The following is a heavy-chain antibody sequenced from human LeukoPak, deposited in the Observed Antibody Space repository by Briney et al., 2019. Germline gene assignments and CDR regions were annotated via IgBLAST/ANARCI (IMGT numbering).Heavy chain of an antibody. CDR3: ARSPVTRGRRHIDY. CDR2: INHSGST. Sequence: PSETLSLTCAVYGGSFSGYYWSWIRQPPGKGLEWLGEINHSGSTNYNPSLKSRVTISVDTSKNQFSLRLSPVTAADTAVYYCARSPVTRGRRHIDYWGQGTLVTVSS. CDR1: GGSFSGYY. V-gene: IGHV4-34*01. D-gene: IGHD4-17*01. J-gene: IGHJ4*02.